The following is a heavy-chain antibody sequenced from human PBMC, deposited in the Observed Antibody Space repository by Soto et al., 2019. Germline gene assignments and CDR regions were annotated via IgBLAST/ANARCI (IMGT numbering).Heavy chain of an antibody. CDR3: ARGVTAGVDY. Sequence: GASVKVSCKASGYTFTSFDINWVRQATGQGLEWMGWMSPNSGNTGYAQKFQGRVTMTRDASISTAYMGLSSLTSEDTAVYYCARGVTAGVDYWGQGTLVTVSS. CDR2: MSPNSGNT. D-gene: IGHD1-26*01. CDR1: GYTFTSFD. V-gene: IGHV1-8*01. J-gene: IGHJ4*02.